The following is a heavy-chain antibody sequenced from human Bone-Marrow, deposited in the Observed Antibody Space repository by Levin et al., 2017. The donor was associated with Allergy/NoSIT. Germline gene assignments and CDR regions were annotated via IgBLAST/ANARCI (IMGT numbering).Heavy chain of an antibody. J-gene: IGHJ3*02. D-gene: IGHD2-21*01. V-gene: IGHV4-4*02. CDR2: IYHTGTT. CDR1: GGSITSPHW. Sequence: SSETLSLTCVVSGGSITSPHWWGWVRQSPGKGLEWIGDIYHTGTTKYNPSLESRVTISMDKSKSQFSLRLTSVTAADTAMYYCARDRGGDIVVVPIPDAYEIWGQGTLVTVSS. CDR3: ARDRGGDIVVVPIPDAYEI.